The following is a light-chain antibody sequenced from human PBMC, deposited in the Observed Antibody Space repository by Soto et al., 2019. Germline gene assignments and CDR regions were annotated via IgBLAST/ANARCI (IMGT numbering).Light chain of an antibody. CDR3: QQYNSYPST. V-gene: IGKV1-5*01. CDR2: DAS. Sequence: DIQMTQSPSTVSASVGDGVTITCRASQSISTWLAWYQQKPGNAPKLLIYDASTLESGVPSGFSCSGSGTEFTLTISSLQPDDFATYYCQQYNSYPSTFGQGTKLEIK. CDR1: QSISTW. J-gene: IGKJ2*01.